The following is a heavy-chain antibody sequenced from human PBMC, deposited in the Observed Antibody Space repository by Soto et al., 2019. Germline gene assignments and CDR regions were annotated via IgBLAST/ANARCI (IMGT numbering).Heavy chain of an antibody. V-gene: IGHV4-30-4*01. CDR3: ARVVGRITGTILDY. Sequence: QVQLQESGPGLVKPSQTLSLTCTVSGGSISSGDYYWSWIRQPPGKGLEWIGYIYYSGSTYYNPSLKSRVTISLDTSKTQFSLKLSSVTAADTAVYYCARVVGRITGTILDYWGQGTLVTVSS. J-gene: IGHJ4*02. D-gene: IGHD1-20*01. CDR1: GGSISSGDYY. CDR2: IYYSGST.